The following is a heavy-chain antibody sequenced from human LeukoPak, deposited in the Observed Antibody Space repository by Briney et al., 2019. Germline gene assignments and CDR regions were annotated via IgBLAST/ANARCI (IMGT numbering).Heavy chain of an antibody. J-gene: IGHJ4*01. D-gene: IGHD3-9*01. CDR2: IYTIGSN. CDR1: GGSFSGDY. CDR3: ERERLRYFGAIDY. Sequence: AETLSLTCGVYGGSFSGDYWSWIRQPAGKGLEWIGLIYTIGSNNYNPSLKSRVTISVDTSKNQFPLKRSSVAAADTAVYYCERERLRYFGAIDYWGQGTLVTVSS. V-gene: IGHV4-59*10.